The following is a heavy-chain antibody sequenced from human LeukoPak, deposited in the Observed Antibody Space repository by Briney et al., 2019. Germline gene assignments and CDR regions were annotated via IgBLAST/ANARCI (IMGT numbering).Heavy chain of an antibody. Sequence: ASVKVSCKASGYTFTSYGISWVRPAPGQGLEWMGWINAYNGNINYAQKLQGRVTMTTDTSTSTAYMELRSLRSDDTAVYYCARDLYYYDSSGYYYCPFDYWGQGTLVTVSS. CDR1: GYTFTSYG. CDR2: INAYNGNI. CDR3: ARDLYYYDSSGYYYCPFDY. V-gene: IGHV1-18*01. D-gene: IGHD3-22*01. J-gene: IGHJ4*02.